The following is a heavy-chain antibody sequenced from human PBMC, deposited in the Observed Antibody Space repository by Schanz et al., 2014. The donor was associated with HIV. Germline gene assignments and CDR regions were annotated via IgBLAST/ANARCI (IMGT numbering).Heavy chain of an antibody. J-gene: IGHJ4*02. Sequence: QVQLVESGGGVVQPGRSLRLSCAASGFTFNSYGMHWVRQAPGKGLEGVSVISYDGRNKLYADSVKGRFTISRDNSKNTLYLQMNSLGAEDTAVYYCAKVAIHSSGWLPFDYWGQGTLVTVSS. D-gene: IGHD6-19*01. CDR1: GFTFNSYG. CDR3: AKVAIHSSGWLPFDY. CDR2: ISYDGRNK. V-gene: IGHV3-33*05.